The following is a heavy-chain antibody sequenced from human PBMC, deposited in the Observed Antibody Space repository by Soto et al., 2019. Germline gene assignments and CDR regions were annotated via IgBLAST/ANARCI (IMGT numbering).Heavy chain of an antibody. CDR2: IYVTGAV. V-gene: IGHV4-31*03. Sequence: RSLPGSVSGAALNSGKYYWSWIRQVPGKGLEWIGHIYVTGAVDYNPSLRDRITISQDTSERQFSLNLRLVTAADTAVYYCARIRIATNNYKWFDPWGQGTLVTVSS. D-gene: IGHD2-21*01. J-gene: IGHJ5*02. CDR1: GAALNSGKYY. CDR3: ARIRIATNNYKWFDP.